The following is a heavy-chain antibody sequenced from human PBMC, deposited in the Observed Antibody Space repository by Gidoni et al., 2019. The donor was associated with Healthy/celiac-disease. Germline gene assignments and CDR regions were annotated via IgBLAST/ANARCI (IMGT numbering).Heavy chain of an antibody. CDR1: GGSFSGYY. Sequence: QVQLQQWGAGLLKPSETLSLTCAVYGGSFSGYYWSWIRQTPGKGLEWIGEINHSGSTNYNPSLKSRVTISVDTSKNQFPLKLSSVTAADTAVYYCARAGSYYRDLNYWGQGTLVTVSS. D-gene: IGHD3-10*01. J-gene: IGHJ4*02. V-gene: IGHV4-34*01. CDR2: INHSGST. CDR3: ARAGSYYRDLNY.